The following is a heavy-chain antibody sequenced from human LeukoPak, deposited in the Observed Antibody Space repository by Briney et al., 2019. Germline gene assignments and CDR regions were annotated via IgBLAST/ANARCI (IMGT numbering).Heavy chain of an antibody. CDR1: GGSISSYY. J-gene: IGHJ5*02. CDR2: IYYSGST. D-gene: IGHD3-22*01. Sequence: SETLSLTCTVSGGSISSYYWSWIRQPPGKGLEWIGYIYYSGSTNYNPSLKSRVTISVDTSKNQFSLKLSSVTAADTAVYYCASMGRYYYDSGGYYPFDPWGQGTLVTVSS. CDR3: ASMGRYYYDSGGYYPFDP. V-gene: IGHV4-59*01.